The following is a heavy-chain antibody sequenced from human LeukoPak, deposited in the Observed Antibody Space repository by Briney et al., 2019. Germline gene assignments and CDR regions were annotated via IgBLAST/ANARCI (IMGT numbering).Heavy chain of an antibody. CDR1: GGSISSYY. V-gene: IGHV4-59*12. CDR3: ARGLLFFGALEY. Sequence: SETLSLTCTVSGGSISSYYWSWIRQPPGKGLEWIGYIYHSGSTYYNPSLTSRVTLSLDKSKNQFSLKVTSVTAADTAVYYCARGLLFFGALEYWGQGTLVTVSS. D-gene: IGHD3-10*01. J-gene: IGHJ4*02. CDR2: IYHSGST.